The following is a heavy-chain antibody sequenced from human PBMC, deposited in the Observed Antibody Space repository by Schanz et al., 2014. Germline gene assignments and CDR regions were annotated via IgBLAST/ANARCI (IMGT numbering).Heavy chain of an antibody. D-gene: IGHD1-20*01. Sequence: EVQLLESGGGLVQPGGSLRLSCAASGFTFSSYAMSWVRQAPGKGLEWVAAISGSGETTYYADSVKGRFTISRDNSKNALYLQMNSLRAEDTAVYYCARRITGTHHNPSYHGMDVWGQGTTVTVSS. V-gene: IGHV3-23*01. CDR2: ISGSGETT. CDR3: ARRITGTHHNPSYHGMDV. J-gene: IGHJ6*02. CDR1: GFTFSSYA.